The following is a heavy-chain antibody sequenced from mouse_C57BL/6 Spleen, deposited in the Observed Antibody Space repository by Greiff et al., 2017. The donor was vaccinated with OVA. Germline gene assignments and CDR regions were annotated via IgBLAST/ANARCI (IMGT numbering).Heavy chain of an antibody. CDR3: GRHPRSTVKGYFDV. Sequence: EVKVVESGGDLVKPGGSLKLSCAASGFTFSSYGMSWVRQTPDKRLEWVATISSGGSYTYYPDSLKGRFTISRDNAKNTLYRQMSRMKYEDTAMYYGGRHPRSTVKGYFDVWGTGTTVTVSS. D-gene: IGHD1-1*01. CDR2: ISSGGSYT. V-gene: IGHV5-6*01. CDR1: GFTFSSYG. J-gene: IGHJ1*03.